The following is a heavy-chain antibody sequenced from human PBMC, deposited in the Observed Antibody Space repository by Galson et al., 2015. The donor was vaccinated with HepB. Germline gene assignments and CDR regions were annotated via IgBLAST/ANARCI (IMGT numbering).Heavy chain of an antibody. Sequence: SLRLSCAASGFTFSSYTMNWVRQAPGKGLEWISYISTTSDNKFSADSVKGRFIISRGNAKNLLYLQMNSLRAEDTAVYYCTRIALSGSYWYFDYWGQGSLVTVSS. D-gene: IGHD1-26*01. J-gene: IGHJ4*02. CDR3: TRIALSGSYWYFDY. CDR2: ISTTSDNK. CDR1: GFTFSSYT. V-gene: IGHV3-48*01.